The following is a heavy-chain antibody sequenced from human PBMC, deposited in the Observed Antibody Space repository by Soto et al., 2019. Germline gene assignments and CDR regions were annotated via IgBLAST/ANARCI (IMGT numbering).Heavy chain of an antibody. CDR3: APPGGSADY. Sequence: GGSLRLSCAASGFTFDNYAMGWVRQAAGKGLEWVSAITGSGSDTYYLDSVKGRFTISRDNSKNTLYLQMNSLRAEDTAVYYCAPPGGSADYWGRGTLVTVSS. J-gene: IGHJ4*02. CDR1: GFTFDNYA. V-gene: IGHV3-23*01. D-gene: IGHD6-19*01. CDR2: ITGSGSDT.